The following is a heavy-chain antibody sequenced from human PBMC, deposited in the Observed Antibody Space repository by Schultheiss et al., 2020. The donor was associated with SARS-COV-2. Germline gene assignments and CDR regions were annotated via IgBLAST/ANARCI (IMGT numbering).Heavy chain of an antibody. Sequence: SETLSLTCTVSGGSVNSGSSYWTWIRQPPGKGLEWIGEINHSGSTNYNPSLKSRVTISVDTSKNQFSLKLSSVTAADTAVYYCAGRYSSSPADYWGQGTLVTVSS. CDR3: AGRYSSSPADY. J-gene: IGHJ4*02. CDR2: INHSGST. V-gene: IGHV4-61*01. CDR1: GGSVNSGSSY. D-gene: IGHD6-6*01.